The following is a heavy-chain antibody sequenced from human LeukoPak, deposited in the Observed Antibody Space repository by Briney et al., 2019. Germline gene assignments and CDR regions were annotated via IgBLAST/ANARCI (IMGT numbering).Heavy chain of an antibody. V-gene: IGHV3-21*01. CDR2: ISSSSSYI. CDR3: ARSSSYYNSDYFDN. Sequence: GGSLRLSCAASGFTFSSYSMNWVRQAPGKGLEWVSSISSSSSYIYYADSVKGRFTISRDNAKNSLYLQMNSLRAEDTAVYYCARSSSYYNSDYFDNWGQGTLVTVSS. J-gene: IGHJ4*02. CDR1: GFTFSSYS. D-gene: IGHD2/OR15-2a*01.